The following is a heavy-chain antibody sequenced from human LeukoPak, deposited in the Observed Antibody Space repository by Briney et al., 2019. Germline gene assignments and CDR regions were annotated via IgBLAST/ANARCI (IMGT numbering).Heavy chain of an antibody. V-gene: IGHV1-2*02. J-gene: IGHJ5*02. D-gene: IGHD4-11*01. CDR1: GYTFTGYY. Sequence: ASVKVSCKASGYTFTGYYMHWVRQAPGQGLEWMGWINPNSGGTNYAQKFQGRVTMTRDTSISTAYMELSRLRSDDTAIYYCTRANLRGSKYNWFDPWGQGTPVTVSS. CDR3: TRANLRGSKYNWFDP. CDR2: INPNSGGT.